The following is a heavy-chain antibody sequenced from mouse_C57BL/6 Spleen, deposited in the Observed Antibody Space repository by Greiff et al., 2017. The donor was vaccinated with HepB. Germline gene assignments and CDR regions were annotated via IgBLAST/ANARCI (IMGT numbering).Heavy chain of an antibody. CDR1: GYSITSGYY. D-gene: IGHD1-3*01. CDR3: ARAVNFFFDY. J-gene: IGHJ2*01. V-gene: IGHV3-6*01. CDR2: ISYDGSN. Sequence: EVQLQESGPGLVKPSQSLSLTCSVTGYSITSGYYWNWIRQFPGNKLEWMGYISYDGSNNYNPSLKNRISITRDTSKNQFFLKLNSVTTEDTATYYCARAVNFFFDYWGQGTTLTVSS.